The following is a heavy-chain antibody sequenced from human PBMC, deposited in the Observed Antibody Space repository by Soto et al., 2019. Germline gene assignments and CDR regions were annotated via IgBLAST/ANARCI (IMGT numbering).Heavy chain of an antibody. J-gene: IGHJ4*02. D-gene: IGHD3-10*01. CDR1: GGSINSYF. CDR2: IYYSGST. CDR3: ARAGTNMVQFDY. V-gene: IGHV4-59*01. Sequence: PSETLSLTCTGSGGSINSYFWSWIRQSPGKGLEWFGHIYYSGSTSYSPSLKSRVSISVDTSKNQFSLEVHSVTAADTAVYYCARAGTNMVQFDYWGQGTLVTVSS.